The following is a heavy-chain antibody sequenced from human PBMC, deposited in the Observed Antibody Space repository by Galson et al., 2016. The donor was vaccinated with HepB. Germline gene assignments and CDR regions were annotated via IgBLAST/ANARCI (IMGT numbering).Heavy chain of an antibody. CDR3: ARILLGFDY. CDR2: VYANGEK. Sequence: PALVKPTQTLTLTCTFSGFSLINNAVGVGWIRQPPGKALDWLALVYANGEKGYNSSLTNRLTITKDTSKNQVVLTMTNMDPVDTATYYCARILLGFDYWGQGILVTVSS. D-gene: IGHD3-10*01. V-gene: IGHV2-5*01. CDR1: GFSLINNAVG. J-gene: IGHJ4*02.